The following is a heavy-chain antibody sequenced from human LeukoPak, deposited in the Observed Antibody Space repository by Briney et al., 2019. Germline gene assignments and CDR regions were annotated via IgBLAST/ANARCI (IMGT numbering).Heavy chain of an antibody. Sequence: ASVKVSCKASGYTFTSYGISWVRQAPGQGLEWMGWISAYNGNTNYAQKLQGRVTMTRNTSISTAYMELTDLRSEDTAVYYCARVTAAGTWTFDIWGQGTTVTVSS. CDR2: ISAYNGNT. CDR3: ARVTAAGTWTFDI. V-gene: IGHV1-18*01. D-gene: IGHD6-13*01. J-gene: IGHJ3*02. CDR1: GYTFTSYG.